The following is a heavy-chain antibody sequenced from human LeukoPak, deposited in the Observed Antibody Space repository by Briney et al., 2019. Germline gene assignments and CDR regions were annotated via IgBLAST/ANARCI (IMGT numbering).Heavy chain of an antibody. V-gene: IGHV4-59*01. CDR2: IYYSGST. D-gene: IGHD3-10*01. J-gene: IGHJ4*02. CDR1: GGSISSYY. CDR3: ARAQGFPYYYGSGSSTFFFDY. Sequence: SETLSLTCTVSGGSISSYYWSWIRQPPGKGLEWIGYIYYSGSTNYNPSLKSRVTISVDTSKNQFSLKLSSVTAADTAVYYCARAQGFPYYYGSGSSTFFFDYWGQGTLVTVSS.